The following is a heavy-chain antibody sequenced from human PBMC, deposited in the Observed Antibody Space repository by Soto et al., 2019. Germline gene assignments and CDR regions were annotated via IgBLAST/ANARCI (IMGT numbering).Heavy chain of an antibody. Sequence: QVQLVQSGAEVKKTGSSVKVSCKASGGTFSSYTIRWVRQAPGQGLGWMGRIIPMFGIANYAQKFQGRVTITADKSTSTAYMELSSLRSEDTAVYYCAGVYGDSHDYWGQGTLVTVSS. CDR3: AGVYGDSHDY. D-gene: IGHD4-17*01. CDR1: GGTFSSYT. CDR2: IIPMFGIA. J-gene: IGHJ4*02. V-gene: IGHV1-69*02.